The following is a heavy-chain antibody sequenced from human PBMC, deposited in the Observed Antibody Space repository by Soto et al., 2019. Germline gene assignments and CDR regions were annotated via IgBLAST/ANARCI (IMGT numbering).Heavy chain of an antibody. Sequence: GASVKVSCKLSGDTFTRYYIHWVRQAPGQGLEWMGRINPNSGDTKYAQSFQGRVTMTRDTSINTAYMELSRLRSDDTAVYYCARGGGSSFLDYWGQGILVTVSS. V-gene: IGHV1-2*06. CDR2: INPNSGDT. D-gene: IGHD2-2*01. CDR3: ARGGGSSFLDY. J-gene: IGHJ4*02. CDR1: GDTFTRYY.